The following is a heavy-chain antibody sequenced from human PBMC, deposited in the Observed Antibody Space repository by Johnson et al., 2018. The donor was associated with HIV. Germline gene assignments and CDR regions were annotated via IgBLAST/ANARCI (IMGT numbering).Heavy chain of an antibody. CDR2: ISWNSGSI. V-gene: IGHV3-9*01. J-gene: IGHJ3*01. D-gene: IGHD1-26*01. CDR3: ARRPSANEAFDV. Sequence: VQLVESGGGVVQPGRSLRLSCAASGFTFDDYAMHWVRQAPGKGLEWVSGISWNSGSIGYADSVKGRFTISRDNAKNSLYLQLNSLRAEDTALYYCARRPSANEAFDVWGQGTMVTVSS. CDR1: GFTFDDYA.